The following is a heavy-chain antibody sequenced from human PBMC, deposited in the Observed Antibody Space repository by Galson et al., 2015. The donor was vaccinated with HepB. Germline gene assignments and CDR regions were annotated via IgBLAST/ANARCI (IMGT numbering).Heavy chain of an antibody. CDR3: ARDERDQWLVR. D-gene: IGHD6-19*01. CDR2: INPSGTTT. Sequence: SVKVSCKASGHSFSNYYVHWVRQAPEQGLEWMGIINPSGTTTNYAQKFQGRVTMTRDTSTSTVYMELSSLRSEDTAVYYCARDERDQWLVRWGQGTLVTVSS. J-gene: IGHJ4*02. CDR1: GHSFSNYY. V-gene: IGHV1-46*01.